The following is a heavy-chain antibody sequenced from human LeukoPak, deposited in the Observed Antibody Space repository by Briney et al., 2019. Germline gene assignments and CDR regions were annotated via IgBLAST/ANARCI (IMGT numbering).Heavy chain of an antibody. V-gene: IGHV4-34*01. Sequence: SETLSLTCAVYGGSFSGHYWSWIRQPPGKGLEWIGEINHSGSTNYNPSLKSRVTISVDTSKNQFSLKLSSVTAADTAVYYCARGRGTYYDILTGPISLYYFDYWGQGTLVTVSS. CDR3: ARGRGTYYDILTGPISLYYFDY. CDR2: INHSGST. J-gene: IGHJ4*02. D-gene: IGHD3-9*01. CDR1: GGSFSGHY.